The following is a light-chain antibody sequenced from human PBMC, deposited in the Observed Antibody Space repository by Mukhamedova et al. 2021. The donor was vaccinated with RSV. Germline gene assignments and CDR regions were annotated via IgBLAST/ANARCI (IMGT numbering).Light chain of an antibody. J-gene: IGLJ3*02. CDR2: DVN. CDR1: SDVGGYSY. V-gene: IGLV2-14*03. Sequence: SDVGGYSYVSWYQQHPGKAPKLMIYDVNYRPSGVSTRFSGSKSGNTASLTISGLQAADEANYYCSSTTNNNWEFGGGTKLNVL. CDR3: SSTTNNNWE.